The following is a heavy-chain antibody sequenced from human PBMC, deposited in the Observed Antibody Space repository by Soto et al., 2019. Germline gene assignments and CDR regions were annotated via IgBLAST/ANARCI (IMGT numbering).Heavy chain of an antibody. V-gene: IGHV4-59*01. Sequence: SETLSLTCTVSGGSISSYYWSWIRQPPGKGLEWIGYIYYSGSTNYNPSLKSRVTISVDTSKDQFSLKLSSVTAADTAVYYCARMAAAHLYYYYGMDVWGQGTTVTVSS. J-gene: IGHJ6*02. CDR3: ARMAAAHLYYYYGMDV. CDR1: GGSISSYY. D-gene: IGHD6-13*01. CDR2: IYYSGST.